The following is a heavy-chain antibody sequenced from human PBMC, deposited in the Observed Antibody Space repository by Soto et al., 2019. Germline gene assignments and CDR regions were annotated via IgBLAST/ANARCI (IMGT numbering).Heavy chain of an antibody. J-gene: IGHJ6*03. Sequence: SQTLSLTCDISGYSVSSNSAGWNWIRQTPSRGLEWLGRTYYKSKWYYTYAASVKSRITVSPDTSKNQFSLQLTSVTPEDTAVYYCARGSWDDVSGHYYMDVWDKGTTVTVS. D-gene: IGHD1-1*01. V-gene: IGHV6-1*01. CDR2: TYYKSKWYY. CDR1: GYSVSSNSAG. CDR3: ARGSWDDVSGHYYMDV.